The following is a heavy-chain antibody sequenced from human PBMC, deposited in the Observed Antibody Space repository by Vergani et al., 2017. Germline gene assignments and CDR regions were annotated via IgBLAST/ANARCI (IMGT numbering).Heavy chain of an antibody. CDR3: ARLSYDTTPYLQGGYDC. Sequence: EVQLVESGGGLVQPGGSVRLSCAASGFTFSACPMTWVRQAPGKGLEWVSAISARYPSTYYADSVKGRFTISRDNSKNMLYLQMNSLGAEDTAVYYCARLSYDTTPYLQGGYDCWGQGTLVSVSS. CDR2: ISARYPST. CDR1: GFTFSACP. J-gene: IGHJ4*02. D-gene: IGHD3-22*01. V-gene: IGHV3-23*04.